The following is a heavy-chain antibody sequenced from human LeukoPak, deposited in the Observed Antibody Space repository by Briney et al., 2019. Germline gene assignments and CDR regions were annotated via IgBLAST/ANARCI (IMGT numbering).Heavy chain of an antibody. Sequence: SETLSLTCTVSGGSISSSSYYWGWIRQPPGKGLEWIGSIYYSGSTYYNPSLKSRVTISVDTSKNQFSLKLSSVTAADTAVYYCARGYSSSWYYFDYWGQGTLVTVSS. V-gene: IGHV4-39*07. CDR1: GGSISSSSYY. J-gene: IGHJ4*02. CDR2: IYYSGST. CDR3: ARGYSSSWYYFDY. D-gene: IGHD6-13*01.